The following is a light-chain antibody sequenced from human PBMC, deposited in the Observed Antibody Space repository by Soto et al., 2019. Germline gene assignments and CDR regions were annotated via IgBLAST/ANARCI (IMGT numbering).Light chain of an antibody. V-gene: IGLV2-14*01. CDR2: EVS. CDR3: FSYTSSGTYV. J-gene: IGLJ1*01. Sequence: QSVMTQPASVSVSPGQSITMSCTGTSSDVGNYKYVSWYQQHPGEAPKLMIYEVSNRPSGVSNRFSGSKSGNTASLTISGLQAEDETDYYCFSYTSSGTYVFGTGTKVTVL. CDR1: SSDVGNYKY.